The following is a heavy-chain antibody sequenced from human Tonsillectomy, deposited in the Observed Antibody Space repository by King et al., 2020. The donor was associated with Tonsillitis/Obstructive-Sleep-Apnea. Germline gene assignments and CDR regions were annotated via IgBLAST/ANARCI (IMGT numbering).Heavy chain of an antibody. CDR3: ARLRT. CDR1: GYTFTTYA. Sequence: QLVQSGSELKKPWASVKVSCKASGYTFTTYALNWVRQASGHGLEWLGWPKTNTGNPTYARGFTGRFVFSLDTSVSTAYLQISSLKAEDTAVYYCARLRTWGQGTLVTVSS. J-gene: IGHJ5*02. CDR2: PKTNTGNP. V-gene: IGHV7-4-1*02. D-gene: IGHD3-16*01.